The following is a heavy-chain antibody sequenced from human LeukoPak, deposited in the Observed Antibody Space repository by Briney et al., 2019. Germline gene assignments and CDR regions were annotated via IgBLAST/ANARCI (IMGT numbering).Heavy chain of an antibody. CDR1: GGSISSSSYY. J-gene: IGHJ5*02. CDR2: IYYSGST. CDR3: ARHDGKQLVRSWFDP. V-gene: IGHV4-39*01. Sequence: PAEPLSLTCTVSGGSISSSSYYWGWIRQPPGKGLEWIGSIYYSGSTYYNPSLKSRVTISLDTSKNQFSLKLSSVIAADTAVYYCARHDGKQLVRSWFDPWGQGTLVTVSS. D-gene: IGHD6-13*01.